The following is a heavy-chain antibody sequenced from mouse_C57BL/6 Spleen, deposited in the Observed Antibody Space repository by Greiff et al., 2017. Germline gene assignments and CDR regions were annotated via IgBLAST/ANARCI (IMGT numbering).Heavy chain of an antibody. CDR2: ISYDGSN. D-gene: IGHD1-1*01. V-gene: IGHV3-6*01. CDR3: ARDSYYYGSSLYYYAMDY. Sequence: EVQLQQSGPGLVKPSQSLSLTCSVTGYSITSGYYWNWIRQFPGNKLEWMGYISYDGSNNYNPSLKNRISITRDTSKNQFFLKLNSVTTEDTATYYCARDSYYYGSSLYYYAMDYWGQGTSVTVSS. J-gene: IGHJ4*01. CDR1: GYSITSGYY.